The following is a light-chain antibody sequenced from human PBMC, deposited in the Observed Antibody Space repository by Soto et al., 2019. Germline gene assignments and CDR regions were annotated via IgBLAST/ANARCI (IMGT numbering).Light chain of an antibody. J-gene: IGKJ1*01. CDR2: DAS. CDR1: QSVISSY. CDR3: QHYGTSPGT. V-gene: IGKV3-20*01. Sequence: EIVLTQSPGTLSLSPGERATLSCRASQSVISSYLAWYQQKPSQAPRLLIYDASTRATGIRDRFSGSGSGTDFTLTISTLEPEDFAIYYCQHYGTSPGTFGQGTKVEIK.